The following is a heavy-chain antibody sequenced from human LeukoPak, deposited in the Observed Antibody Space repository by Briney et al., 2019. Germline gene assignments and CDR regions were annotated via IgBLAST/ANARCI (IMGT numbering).Heavy chain of an antibody. V-gene: IGHV1-18*01. CDR2: ISAYNGNT. CDR3: ARDNSGLAAAGPGWFDP. CDR1: GYTFTSYG. D-gene: IGHD6-13*01. Sequence: GASVKVSCKASGYTFTSYGISWVRQAPGQALEWIGWISAYNGNTNYAQKLQGRVTMTTDTSTSTAYMELRSLRSDDTAVYYCARDNSGLAAAGPGWFDPWGQGTLVTVSS. J-gene: IGHJ5*02.